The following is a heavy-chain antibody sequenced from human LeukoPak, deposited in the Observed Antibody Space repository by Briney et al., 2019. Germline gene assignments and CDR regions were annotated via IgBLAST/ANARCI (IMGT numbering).Heavy chain of an antibody. D-gene: IGHD3-10*01. J-gene: IGHJ4*02. Sequence: ASVKVSCKASGYTFTSYYMHWVRQAPGQGLEWMGITNPSGGSTSYAQKFQGRVTMTRDTSTSTVYMELSSLRSEDTAVYYCAREKKGILTMVRGVNPSDYWGQGTLVTVSS. CDR1: GYTFTSYY. V-gene: IGHV1-46*01. CDR3: AREKKGILTMVRGVNPSDY. CDR2: TNPSGGST.